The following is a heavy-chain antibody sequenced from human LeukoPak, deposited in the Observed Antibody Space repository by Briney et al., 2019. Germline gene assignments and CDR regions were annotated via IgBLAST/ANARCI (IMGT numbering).Heavy chain of an antibody. CDR1: GFTFSSYA. J-gene: IGHJ3*02. CDR2: ISGSGGNT. V-gene: IGHV3-23*01. CDR3: AKGGELRFLEWLLGDDAFDI. Sequence: GGSLRLSCAASGFTFSSYAMSWVRQAPGKGLEWVSAISGSGGNTYYADSVKGRFTISRDNSKNTLYLQMNSLRAEDTAVYYCAKGGELRFLEWLLGDDAFDIWGQGTMVTVSS. D-gene: IGHD3-3*01.